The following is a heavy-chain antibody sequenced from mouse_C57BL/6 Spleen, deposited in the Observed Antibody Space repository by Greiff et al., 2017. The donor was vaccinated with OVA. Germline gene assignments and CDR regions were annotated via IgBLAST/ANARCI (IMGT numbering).Heavy chain of an antibody. V-gene: IGHV5-17*01. J-gene: IGHJ2*01. Sequence: EVHLVESGGGLVKPGGSLKLSCAASGFTFSDYGMHWVRQAPEKGLEWVAYISSGSSTIYYADTVKGRFTIARDNAKNTLFLQMTSLRAEDTAMYYCAGQESSGYFDYWGQGTTLTGSS. D-gene: IGHD3-2*02. CDR2: ISSGSSTI. CDR3: AGQESSGYFDY. CDR1: GFTFSDYG.